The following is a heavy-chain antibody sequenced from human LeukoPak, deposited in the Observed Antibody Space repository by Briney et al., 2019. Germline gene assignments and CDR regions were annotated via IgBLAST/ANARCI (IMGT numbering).Heavy chain of an antibody. J-gene: IGHJ5*02. CDR2: IYPGDSDT. CDR3: ARLPIWFGELRSGYWFDP. V-gene: IGHV5-51*01. CDR1: GYSFTTYW. Sequence: KCGESLKISCKGSGYSFTTYWIAWVRQMPGKGLEWMGIIYPGDSDTRYSPSFQGQVTISADKSISTAYLQWSSLKASDTAMYHCARLPIWFGELRSGYWFDPWGQGTLVTVSS. D-gene: IGHD3-10*01.